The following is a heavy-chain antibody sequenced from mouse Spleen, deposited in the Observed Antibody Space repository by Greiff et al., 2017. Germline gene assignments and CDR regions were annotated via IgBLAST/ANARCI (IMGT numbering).Heavy chain of an antibody. CDR3: ARSLIHYYGSFAY. CDR2: ILPGSGST. V-gene: IGHV1-9*01. J-gene: IGHJ3*01. D-gene: IGHD1-2*01. CDR1: GYTFSSYW. Sequence: VQLQQSGAELMKPGASVKISCKATGYTFSSYWIEWVKQRPGHGLEWIGEILPGSGSTNYNEKFKGKATFTADTSSNTAYMQLSSLTSEDSAVYYCARSLIHYYGSFAYWGQGTLVTVSA.